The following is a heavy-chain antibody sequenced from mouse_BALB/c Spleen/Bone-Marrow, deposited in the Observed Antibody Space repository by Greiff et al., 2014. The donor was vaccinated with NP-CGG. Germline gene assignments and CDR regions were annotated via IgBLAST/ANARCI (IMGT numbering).Heavy chain of an antibody. V-gene: IGHV1-4*01. CDR2: INPSRGYT. D-gene: IGHD2-14*01. Sequence: QVQLQQSGAELARPGASVKMSCKASGYTFTSYTMHWVKQRPGQGLEWIGYINPSRGYTNYNQKFKDKATLTADKSSSTAYMQLSSLTSEDSAVYYCARAAYYRYDEGAWFAYWGQGTLVTVSA. CDR3: ARAAYYRYDEGAWFAY. J-gene: IGHJ3*01. CDR1: GYTFTSYT.